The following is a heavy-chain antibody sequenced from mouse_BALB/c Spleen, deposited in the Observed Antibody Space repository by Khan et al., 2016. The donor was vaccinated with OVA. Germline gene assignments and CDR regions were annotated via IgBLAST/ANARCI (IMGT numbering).Heavy chain of an antibody. CDR1: GYTFTNYV. CDR3: ARGNWQSYYFDY. J-gene: IGHJ2*01. Sequence: EVQLQQSGPVLVKPGASVKMSCKASGYTFTNYVLHWVKQKPGQGLEWIGYINPYNGGTKYNEKFKVKATLASDKSSITAYMELSSLTSEDSAVYYCARGNWQSYYFDYWGQGTTLTLSS. V-gene: IGHV1S136*01. D-gene: IGHD4-1*01. CDR2: INPYNGGT.